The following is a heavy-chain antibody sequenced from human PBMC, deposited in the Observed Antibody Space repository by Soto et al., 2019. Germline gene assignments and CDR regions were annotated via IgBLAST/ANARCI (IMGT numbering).Heavy chain of an antibody. J-gene: IGHJ4*02. CDR2: INSGGSSI. CDR3: ARVRGYDTRDLDS. V-gene: IGHV3-74*01. D-gene: IGHD5-12*01. CDR1: GFTFSSYW. Sequence: EVQLVESGGGLVQPGGSLRLSCAASGFTFSSYWMHWVRQAPGKGLVWVGHINSGGSSIAYADSVKGRFTISRDNAKNTLYLQMNSLRVEDMAVYYCARVRGYDTRDLDSWGQGTLVTVSS.